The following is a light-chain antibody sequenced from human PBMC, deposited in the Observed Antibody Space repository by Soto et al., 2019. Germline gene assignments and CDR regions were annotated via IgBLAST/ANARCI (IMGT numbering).Light chain of an antibody. Sequence: QGFLTQPPSASGTPWQRVTISCSGSISNIVSNAVYWHQQRPGTAPKLLIFRNNQRPSGVPDRFSDSKYGTSASLAISGLRSDDEADYYCAAWDDSLSVYVFVTGTKVTVL. CDR3: AAWDDSLSVYV. CDR2: RNN. J-gene: IGLJ1*01. CDR1: ISNIVSNA. V-gene: IGLV1-47*01.